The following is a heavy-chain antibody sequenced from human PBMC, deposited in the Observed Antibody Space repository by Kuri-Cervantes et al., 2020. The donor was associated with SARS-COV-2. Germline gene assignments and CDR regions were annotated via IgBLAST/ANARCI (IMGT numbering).Heavy chain of an antibody. Sequence: ASVKVSCKASGYTFTSYGISWVRQAPGQGLEWMGWINPNSGGTNYAQKFQGRVTMTRDTSISTAYMELSRLGSDDTAVYYRARGPLPCDILTGYPTDYYYYMDVWGKGTTVTVSS. CDR3: ARGPLPCDILTGYPTDYYYYMDV. CDR2: INPNSGGT. J-gene: IGHJ6*03. V-gene: IGHV1-2*02. D-gene: IGHD3-9*01. CDR1: GYTFTSYG.